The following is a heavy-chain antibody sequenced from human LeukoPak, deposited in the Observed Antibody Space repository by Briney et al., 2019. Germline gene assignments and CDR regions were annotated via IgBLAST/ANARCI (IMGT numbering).Heavy chain of an antibody. D-gene: IGHD3-22*01. V-gene: IGHV3-48*01. J-gene: IGHJ3*02. Sequence: GGSLRLSCAASGFNFGTYSMNWVRQAPGRGLEWLSYINAASDATYYADSVKGRFTISRDNSKNTLYLQMNSLRAEDTAVYYCARLGGTPYYYDSSGYYDTSDDAFDIWGQGTMVTVSS. CDR2: INAASDAT. CDR3: ARLGGTPYYYDSSGYYDTSDDAFDI. CDR1: GFNFGTYS.